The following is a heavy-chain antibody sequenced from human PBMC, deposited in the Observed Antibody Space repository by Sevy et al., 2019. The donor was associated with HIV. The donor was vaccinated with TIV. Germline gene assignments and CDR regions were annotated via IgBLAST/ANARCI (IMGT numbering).Heavy chain of an antibody. CDR2: ITGSGGST. J-gene: IGHJ6*02. Sequence: GGSLRLSCAASGFTFSRNAMSWVRQAPGKGLEWASGITGSGGSTYYADSVKGRFTISRDNSKNTLYLQMNSLRAEDTAVYYCAKVGYCSSTSCYSIYYGMDVWGQGTTVTVSS. D-gene: IGHD2-2*02. CDR3: AKVGYCSSTSCYSIYYGMDV. CDR1: GFTFSRNA. V-gene: IGHV3-23*01.